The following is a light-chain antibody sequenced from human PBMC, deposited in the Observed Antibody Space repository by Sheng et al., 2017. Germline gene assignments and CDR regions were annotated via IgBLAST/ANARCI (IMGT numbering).Light chain of an antibody. CDR2: KAS. J-gene: IGKJ4*01. Sequence: DIQMTQSPSSLSASVGDTVMITCRASQTIADYLNWFQFKPGKAPKLLIYKASTLEGGVPSRFSGSGSGTEFTLTISSLQPDDFATYYCQQYDSYSLTFGGGTKVEIK. CDR3: QQYDSYSLT. CDR1: QTIADY. V-gene: IGKV1-5*03.